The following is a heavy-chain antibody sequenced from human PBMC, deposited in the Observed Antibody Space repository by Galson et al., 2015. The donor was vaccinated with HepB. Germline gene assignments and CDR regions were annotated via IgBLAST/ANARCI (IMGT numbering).Heavy chain of an antibody. D-gene: IGHD3-22*01. CDR3: VREMKSSGYYLDQ. CDR1: GFTFNTYV. CDR2: MSKNGGYI. V-gene: IGHV3-30*03. Sequence: SLRLSCAASGFTFNTYVMHWVRQAPGKGLEWMALMSKNGGYIYHADPVKGRFTISRDNSKNTLYLQMNSLRAEDTAMYYCVREMKSSGYYLDQWGQGTLVTVSS. J-gene: IGHJ4*02.